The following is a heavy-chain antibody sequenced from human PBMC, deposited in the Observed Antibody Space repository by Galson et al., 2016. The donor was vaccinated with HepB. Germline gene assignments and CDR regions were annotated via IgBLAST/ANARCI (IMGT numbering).Heavy chain of an antibody. CDR1: GAFISSGGYY. CDR2: VYYSGST. CDR3: ARGVSMVRGWLDP. J-gene: IGHJ5*02. V-gene: IGHV4-31*03. Sequence: TLSLTCNVSGAFISSGGYYWNWIRLHPGKGLEWIGCVYYSGSTYYNPSLESRATISVDTSENQFSLKLTSVTAADPAVYYCARGVSMVRGWLDPWGQGTRVTVSS. D-gene: IGHD3-10*01.